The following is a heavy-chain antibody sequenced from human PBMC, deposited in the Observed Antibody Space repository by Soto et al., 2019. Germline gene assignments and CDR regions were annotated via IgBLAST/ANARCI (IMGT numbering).Heavy chain of an antibody. CDR3: ARLSTSPSKDLSYSYFSIDV. V-gene: IGHV5-51*01. CDR2: IYPFDSDT. CDR1: EYTFTHYW. D-gene: IGHD2-15*01. Sequence: PGESLKISCKGSEYTFTHYWIGWVRQVPGKGLEWMGNIYPFDSDTRYSPPFQGQVTISADKSINTAYLQWSSLGASDTAIYYCARLSTSPSKDLSYSYFSIDVWGLGTTVTVSS. J-gene: IGHJ6*02.